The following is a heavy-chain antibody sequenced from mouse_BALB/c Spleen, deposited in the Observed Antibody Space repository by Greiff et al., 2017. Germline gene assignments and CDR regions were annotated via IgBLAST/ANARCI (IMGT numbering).Heavy chain of an antibody. CDR1: GFTFSSFG. Sequence: EVKLMESGGGLVQPGGSRKLSCAASGFTFSSFGMHWVRQAPEKGLEWVAYISSGSSTIYYADTVKGRFTISRDNPKNTLFLQMTSLRSEDTAMYYCARGNDYDYWGQGTTLTVSS. CDR3: ARGNDYDY. V-gene: IGHV5-17*02. J-gene: IGHJ2*01. D-gene: IGHD2-4*01. CDR2: ISSGSSTI.